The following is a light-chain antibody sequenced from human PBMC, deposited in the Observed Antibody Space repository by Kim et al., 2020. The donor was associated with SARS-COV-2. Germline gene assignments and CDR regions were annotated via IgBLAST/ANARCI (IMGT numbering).Light chain of an antibody. J-gene: IGKJ1*01. CDR3: LQDYNYPQT. CDR1: QGIRND. Sequence: ASAGDRGSIKCRANQGIRNDVGRYLPKPVKAPKLLIYYASSLQSGVPSRFIGSGAGTDFTLTISSLQPVDFATYYCLQDYNYPQTFGQGTKVEIK. CDR2: YAS. V-gene: IGKV1-6*01.